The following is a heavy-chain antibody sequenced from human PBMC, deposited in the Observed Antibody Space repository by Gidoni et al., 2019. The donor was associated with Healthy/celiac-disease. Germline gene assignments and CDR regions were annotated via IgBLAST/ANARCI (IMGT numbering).Heavy chain of an antibody. CDR3: ARGGRDYYDSSGYGILSDY. V-gene: IGHV1-3*01. D-gene: IGHD3-22*01. CDR2: INAGNGNT. Sequence: QVQLVQSGAEVKKPGASVKVSCKASGYTFTSYAMHWVRQAPGQRLEWMGWINAGNGNTKYSQKFQGRVTITRDTSASTAYMELSSLRSEDTAVYYCARGGRDYYDSSGYGILSDYWGQGTLVTVSS. CDR1: GYTFTSYA. J-gene: IGHJ4*02.